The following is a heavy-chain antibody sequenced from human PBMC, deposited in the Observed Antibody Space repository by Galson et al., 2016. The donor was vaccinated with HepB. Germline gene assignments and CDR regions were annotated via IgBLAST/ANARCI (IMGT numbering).Heavy chain of an antibody. Sequence: SLRLSCAASGFNFTDAWMNWVRQPPGKGLEWIGEIYHYGNTNYNPSLKSRVTLSIDKSTNQFSLKLTSVTAADTAMYYCARSLTGSYDFWGAIYNYYAMDVWGQGTTVIVS. V-gene: IGHV4-4*02. J-gene: IGHJ6*02. CDR1: GFNFTDAW. D-gene: IGHD3-3*01. CDR2: IYHYGNT. CDR3: ARSLTGSYDFWGAIYNYYAMDV.